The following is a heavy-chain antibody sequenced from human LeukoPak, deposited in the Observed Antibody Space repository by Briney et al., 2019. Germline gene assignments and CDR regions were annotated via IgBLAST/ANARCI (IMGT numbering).Heavy chain of an antibody. CDR1: GFTFSRSG. V-gene: IGHV3-30*18. D-gene: IGHD3-10*01. CDR2: ISYDERDE. J-gene: IGHJ4*02. CDR3: AKDSKGSGTYYDRYFDY. Sequence: GGSLRLSRAASGFTFSRSGIHWVRQAPGRGLEWVAVISYDERDEYYADSVKGRFTISRDNSKNTLYLQMNSLRAEDTAVYYCAKDSKGSGTYYDRYFDYWGQGTLVTVSS.